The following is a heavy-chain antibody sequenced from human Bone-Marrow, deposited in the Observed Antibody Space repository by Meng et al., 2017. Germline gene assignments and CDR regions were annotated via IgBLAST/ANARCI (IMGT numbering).Heavy chain of an antibody. Sequence: VKLKQWGVGLLKPSETLSLTCAVYGGSFSGYYWSWIRQPPGKGLEWIGEINHSGSTNYNPSLKSRVTISVDTSKNQFSLKLSSVTAADTAVYYCAKARLWGDNWFDPWGQGTLVTVSS. V-gene: IGHV4-34*01. CDR2: INHSGST. CDR1: GGSFSGYY. D-gene: IGHD3-16*01. J-gene: IGHJ5*02. CDR3: AKARLWGDNWFDP.